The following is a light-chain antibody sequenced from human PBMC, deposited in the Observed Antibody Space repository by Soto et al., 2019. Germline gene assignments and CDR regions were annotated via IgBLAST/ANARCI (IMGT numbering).Light chain of an antibody. CDR3: QQRSNWPPWT. Sequence: EIVLTESPATLSLSPGERATLSCRASQSVSSYLAWYQQKPGQAPRLLIYDASNRATGIPARFSGSGSGTDFTLTINSLEHEDFAVYYCQQRSNWPPWTFGQGTKVEIK. CDR2: DAS. J-gene: IGKJ1*01. CDR1: QSVSSY. V-gene: IGKV3-11*01.